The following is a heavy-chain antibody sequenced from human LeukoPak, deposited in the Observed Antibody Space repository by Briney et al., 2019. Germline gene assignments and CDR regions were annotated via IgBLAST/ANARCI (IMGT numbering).Heavy chain of an antibody. CDR1: RGSIGSYY. CDR3: ARLSKGRYFDYIFDF. CDR2: IYYTGSS. J-gene: IGHJ4*02. V-gene: IGHV4-59*04. D-gene: IGHD3-9*01. Sequence: PSETLSLTCTVSRGSIGSYYWGWIRRPPGKGLEWIGNIYYTGSSYYNPSLKSRVTMSVDTSKNQFSLKMNSVTAADTAVYYCARLSKGRYFDYIFDFWGQGTLLTVSS.